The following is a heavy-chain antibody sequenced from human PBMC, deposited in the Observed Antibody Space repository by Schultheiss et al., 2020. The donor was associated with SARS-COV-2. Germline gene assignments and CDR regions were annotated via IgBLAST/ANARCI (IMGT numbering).Heavy chain of an antibody. CDR1: GFTFSSYA. J-gene: IGHJ4*02. CDR2: ISYDGSNK. V-gene: IGHV3-30*07. Sequence: GGSLRLSCAASGFTFSSYAMHWVRQAPGKGLEWVAVISYDGSNKYYADSVKGRFTISRDNSKNTLYLQMNSLRAEDTAVYYCARDESYDSTLDYWGQGTLVTVS. D-gene: IGHD3-22*01. CDR3: ARDESYDSTLDY.